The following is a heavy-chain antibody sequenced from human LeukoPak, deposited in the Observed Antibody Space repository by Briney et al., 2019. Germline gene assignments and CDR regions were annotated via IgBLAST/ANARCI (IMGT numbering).Heavy chain of an antibody. CDR3: AREQRGGLSANLGGLFASYYTYYYMDV. V-gene: IGHV1-46*01. J-gene: IGHJ6*03. Sequence: ASVKVSCKASGNTFTMYNIHWVRQAPGQGLEWMGMINPSDGATTYTQKFQGRVTMTRDMSTTPVYMDLRSLRSEDTAVYFWAREQRGGLSANLGGLFASYYTYYYMDVWGRGTTVTVSS. CDR1: GNTFTMYN. CDR2: INPSDGAT. D-gene: IGHD3-16*01.